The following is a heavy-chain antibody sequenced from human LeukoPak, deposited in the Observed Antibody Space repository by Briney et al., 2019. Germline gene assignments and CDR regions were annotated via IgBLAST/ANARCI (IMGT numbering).Heavy chain of an antibody. Sequence: SETLSLTCDVYGGSFSGYYWSWIRQPPGKGLEWIGEINHSGSTNYNPSLKSRVTISVDTSKNQFSLKLSSVTAADTAVYYCARRYYDFWSGYYGHNWFDPWGQGTLVTVSS. CDR2: INHSGST. V-gene: IGHV4-34*01. J-gene: IGHJ5*02. CDR1: GGSFSGYY. CDR3: ARRYYDFWSGYYGHNWFDP. D-gene: IGHD3-3*01.